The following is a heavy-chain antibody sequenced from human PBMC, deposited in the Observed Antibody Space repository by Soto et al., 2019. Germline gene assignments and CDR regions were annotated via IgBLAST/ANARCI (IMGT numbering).Heavy chain of an antibody. CDR2: IYYSGST. D-gene: IGHD4-17*01. Sequence: PSETLSLTCTVSGGSISSGGYYWSWIRQHPGKGLEGIGYIYYSGSTYYNPSLKSRVTISVDTSKNQFSLKLSSVTAADTAVYYCAIVTYGGNSLYYYSGMDVWGRGTTVTVSS. CDR1: GGSISSGGYY. CDR3: AIVTYGGNSLYYYSGMDV. V-gene: IGHV4-31*03. J-gene: IGHJ6*02.